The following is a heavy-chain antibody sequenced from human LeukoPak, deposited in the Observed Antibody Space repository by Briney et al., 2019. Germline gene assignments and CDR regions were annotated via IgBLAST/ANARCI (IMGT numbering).Heavy chain of an antibody. CDR2: INHSGST. Sequence: WETLSLTCAVYGGSFSGYYWSWIRQPPGKGLEWIGEINHSGSTNYNPSLKSRVTISVDTSKNQFSLKLSSVTAADTAVYYCARMRYLGYCSSTSCPPWGQGTLVTVSS. CDR1: GGSFSGYY. D-gene: IGHD2-2*01. V-gene: IGHV4-34*01. J-gene: IGHJ5*02. CDR3: ARMRYLGYCSSTSCPP.